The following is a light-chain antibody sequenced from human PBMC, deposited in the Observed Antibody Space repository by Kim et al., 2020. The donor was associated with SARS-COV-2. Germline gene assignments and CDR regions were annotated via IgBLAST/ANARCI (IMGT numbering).Light chain of an antibody. CDR2: DAS. J-gene: IGKJ4*01. CDR3: QQHSNWLT. Sequence: SLSPGERATLSCRASQSVSSYLAWYQQKPGQAPRLLIYDASNRATGIPARFSGSGSGTDFTLTISSLEPEDFAVYYCQQHSNWLTVGGGTKVEIK. CDR1: QSVSSY. V-gene: IGKV3-11*01.